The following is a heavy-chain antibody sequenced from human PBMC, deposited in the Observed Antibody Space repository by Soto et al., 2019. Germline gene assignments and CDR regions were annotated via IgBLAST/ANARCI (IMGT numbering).Heavy chain of an antibody. Sequence: SETLSLTCTVSGGSISSYYWSWIRQPAGKGLEWIGRIYTSGSTNYNPSLKSRVTMSVDTSKNQFPLKLSPVTAADTAVYYCAREAVTTLYFDYWGQGTLVTVSS. CDR3: AREAVTTLYFDY. CDR2: IYTSGST. D-gene: IGHD4-4*01. J-gene: IGHJ4*02. CDR1: GGSISSYY. V-gene: IGHV4-4*07.